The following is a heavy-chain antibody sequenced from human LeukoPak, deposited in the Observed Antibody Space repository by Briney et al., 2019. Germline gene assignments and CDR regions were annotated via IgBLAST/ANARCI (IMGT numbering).Heavy chain of an antibody. V-gene: IGHV3-74*01. CDR2: IHGDGSRS. CDR3: ARGGSPSDY. D-gene: IGHD1-26*01. Sequence: GGTLRISCAASGFTFSQSWMHWVRQAPGMGLMWVSRIHGDGSRSDYADSAKGRFTISRDSAKHVLYLHMTSLTAEDTAFYYCARGGSPSDYWGHGTLVSVSS. CDR1: GFTFSQSW. J-gene: IGHJ4*01.